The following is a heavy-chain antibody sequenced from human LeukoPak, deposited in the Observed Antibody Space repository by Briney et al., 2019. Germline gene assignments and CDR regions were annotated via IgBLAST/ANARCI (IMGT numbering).Heavy chain of an antibody. V-gene: IGHV3-23*01. CDR3: ARDSSHYLGSSDY. D-gene: IGHD6-6*01. CDR1: RFTFSSYW. Sequence: GGSLRLSCAASRFTFSSYWMSWVRQAPGKGLEWVSVISETGDVTHYADSMKGRFTISRDNIKNTLNLQMNSLRAEDTAIYYCARDSSHYLGSSDYWGQGTLVTVSS. J-gene: IGHJ4*02. CDR2: ISETGDVT.